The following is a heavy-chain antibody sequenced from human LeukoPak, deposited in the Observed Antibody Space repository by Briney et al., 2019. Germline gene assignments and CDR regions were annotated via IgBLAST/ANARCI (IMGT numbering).Heavy chain of an antibody. CDR2: IYWNDDK. Sequence: SGPTLVKPTQTLTLTCTFSGFSLSTSGVGVGWIRQPPGKPLEWLALIYWNDDKHYSPSLSSRLTITKDTSKNQVVLTMTNMDPVDTATYYCVEGHYDVLTAYSTPFYSWGQGTLVTVSS. J-gene: IGHJ5*01. CDR3: VEGHYDVLTAYSTPFYS. CDR1: GFSLSTSGVG. D-gene: IGHD3-9*01. V-gene: IGHV2-5*01.